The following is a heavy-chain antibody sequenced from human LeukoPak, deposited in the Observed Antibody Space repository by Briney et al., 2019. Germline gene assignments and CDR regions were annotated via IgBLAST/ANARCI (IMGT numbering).Heavy chain of an antibody. Sequence: PGGSLRLSCAASGFTFSPYWMHWVRQAPGKGLEWVSAISGSGGSTYYADSVKGRFTISRDNSKNTLYLQMNSLRAEDTAVYYCAKVAGTTGGYWFDPWGQGTLVTVSS. D-gene: IGHD1-1*01. V-gene: IGHV3-23*01. CDR2: ISGSGGST. J-gene: IGHJ5*02. CDR3: AKVAGTTGGYWFDP. CDR1: GFTFSPYW.